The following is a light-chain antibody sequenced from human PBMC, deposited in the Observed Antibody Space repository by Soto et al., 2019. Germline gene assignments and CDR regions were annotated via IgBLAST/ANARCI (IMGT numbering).Light chain of an antibody. CDR1: STDFVGYNR. Sequence: QSALTQPPSVSGSPGQSVTISCTGTSTDFVGYNRVSWYQQPPGTAPKLMIYEVSKRPSGVPDRFSGSKSGNTASLTISGLQAADEADYYCSSFTTSRLYVFGPGTKLTVL. CDR3: SSFTTSRLYV. CDR2: EVS. V-gene: IGLV2-18*02. J-gene: IGLJ1*01.